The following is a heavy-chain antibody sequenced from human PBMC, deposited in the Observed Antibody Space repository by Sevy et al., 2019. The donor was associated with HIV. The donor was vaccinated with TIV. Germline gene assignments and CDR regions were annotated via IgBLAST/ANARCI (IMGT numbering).Heavy chain of an antibody. CDR1: GFTFSSYG. CDR3: VRDKAREYPGYFDY. V-gene: IGHV3-33*01. CDR2: IWYDGSNK. Sequence: GGSLRLSCAASGFTFSSYGMHWVRRAPGKGLQWVAVIWYDGSNKYYADSVKGRFTISRDNSKNTLYLQMNSLRAEDTAVYYCVRDKAREYPGYFDYWGQGTLVTVSS. J-gene: IGHJ4*02.